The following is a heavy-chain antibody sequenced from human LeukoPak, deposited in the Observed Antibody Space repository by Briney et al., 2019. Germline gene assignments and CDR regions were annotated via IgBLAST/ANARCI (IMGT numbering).Heavy chain of an antibody. D-gene: IGHD6-6*01. V-gene: IGHV4-30-2*01. Sequence: SQTLSLTCTVSGGSISSGGYYWSWIRQPPGKGLEWIGYIYHSGSTYYKPALKSRVTISVDRSKNQFPLKLSSVTAADTAVYYCARKYSSSVDVWGKGTTVTVSS. CDR1: GGSISSGGYY. J-gene: IGHJ6*04. CDR2: IYHSGST. CDR3: ARKYSSSVDV.